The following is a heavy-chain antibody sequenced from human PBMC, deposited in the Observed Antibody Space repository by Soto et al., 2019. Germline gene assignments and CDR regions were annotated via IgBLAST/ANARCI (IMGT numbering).Heavy chain of an antibody. J-gene: IGHJ6*02. V-gene: IGHV4-30-2*01. CDR3: ARVPDV. Sequence: PSETLSLTCSVSGGSISSGHYYWSWIRQQPEKGLEWIGYIYHSGTTYYNPSLKSRVTISVDRSKNQFSLKLSSVTAADTAVYYCARVPDVWGQGTTVTVSS. CDR1: GGSISSGHYY. CDR2: IYHSGTT.